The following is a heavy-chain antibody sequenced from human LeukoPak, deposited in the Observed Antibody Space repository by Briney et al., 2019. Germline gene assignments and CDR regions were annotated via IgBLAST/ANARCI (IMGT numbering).Heavy chain of an antibody. CDR2: ISGSGDAT. CDR1: GFTFSSNA. Sequence: GGSLRLSCAASGFTFSSNAMSWVRQAPGKGLEWVSAISGSGDATYYVDSVKGRFIISRDNSKNTLYVQMNSLRAEDTAVYYCAREQRASMVRGVIDYWGQGTLVTVSS. V-gene: IGHV3-23*01. D-gene: IGHD3-10*01. CDR3: AREQRASMVRGVIDY. J-gene: IGHJ4*02.